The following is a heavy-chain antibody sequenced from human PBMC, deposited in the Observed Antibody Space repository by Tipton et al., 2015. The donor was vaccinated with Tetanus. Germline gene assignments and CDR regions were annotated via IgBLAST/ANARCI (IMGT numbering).Heavy chain of an antibody. CDR2: MNPNSGNT. V-gene: IGHV1-8*01. J-gene: IGHJ5*02. CDR1: GYTFTSYD. CDR3: ARNPSLTGWFDP. Sequence: QVQLVQSGAEVKKPGASVRVSCKASGYTFTSYDINWVRQATGQEPEWMGWMNPNSGNTGYSQKFQGRVTMTRDTSITTAYLELTSLRSEDTAVYYCARNPSLTGWFDPWGQGTLVTVSS.